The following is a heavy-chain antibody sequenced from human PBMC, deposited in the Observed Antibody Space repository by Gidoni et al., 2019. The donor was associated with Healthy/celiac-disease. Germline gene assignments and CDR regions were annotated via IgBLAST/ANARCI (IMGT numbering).Heavy chain of an antibody. CDR1: GFTFSNAW. V-gene: IGHV3-15*01. CDR2: IKSKTDGGTT. CDR3: TTDLGQFEY. Sequence: CAASGFTFSNAWMSWVGRIKSKTDGGTTDYAAPVKGRFTISRDDSKNTLYLQMNSLKTEDTDVYYCTTDLGQFEYWGQGTLVTVSS. J-gene: IGHJ4*02.